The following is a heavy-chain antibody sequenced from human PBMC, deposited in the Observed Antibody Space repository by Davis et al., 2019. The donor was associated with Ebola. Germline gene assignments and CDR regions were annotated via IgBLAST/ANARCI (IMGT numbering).Heavy chain of an antibody. V-gene: IGHV3-48*04. J-gene: IGHJ5*02. Sequence: GGSLRLSCVAPGFTFSRYSMNWFRQAPGKGPEWVSYISSTSGTIQYADSVKGRFTISRDNVRNSLYLQMNGLKSEDTAVYYCVKVGGGEISGEGQSWGQGTLVTVSS. CDR1: GFTFSRYS. CDR2: ISSTSGTI. CDR3: VKVGGGEISGEGQS. D-gene: IGHD2-15*01.